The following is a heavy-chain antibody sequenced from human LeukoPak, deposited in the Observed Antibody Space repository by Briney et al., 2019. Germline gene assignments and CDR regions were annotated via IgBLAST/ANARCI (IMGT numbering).Heavy chain of an antibody. D-gene: IGHD3-10*01. J-gene: IGHJ4*02. V-gene: IGHV1-8*01. CDR1: AYSFTSYD. CDR3: ARGGSGSYYNGDDY. CDR2: MKPNIGKT. Sequence: ASVKVSCKVSAYSFTSYDISWVRQATGQGLEWMGWMKPNIGKTGYAQKFQGRVTMTRNTSISTAYMEPSSLRSEDTAVYYCARGGSGSYYNGDDYWGQGTLVTVSS.